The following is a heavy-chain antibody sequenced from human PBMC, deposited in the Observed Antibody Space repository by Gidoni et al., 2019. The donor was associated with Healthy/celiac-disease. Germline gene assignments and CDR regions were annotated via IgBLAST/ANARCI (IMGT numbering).Heavy chain of an antibody. D-gene: IGHD2-21*02. J-gene: IGHJ4*02. CDR3: ARRCGGDCYSHSDTGGVDY. V-gene: IGHV4-34*01. Sequence: QVQLQQWGAGLLKPSETLSLTCAVYGGSFSGYFWSWIRQPPGKGLEWLGEINHSGSTNSNPSLKSRVTISVDTSKNQFSLKLSSVTAADTAVYYCARRCGGDCYSHSDTGGVDYWGQGTLVTVSS. CDR1: GGSFSGYF. CDR2: INHSGST.